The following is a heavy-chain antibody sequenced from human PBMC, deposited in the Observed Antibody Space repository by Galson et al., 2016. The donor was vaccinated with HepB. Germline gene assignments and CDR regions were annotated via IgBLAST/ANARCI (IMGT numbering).Heavy chain of an antibody. J-gene: IGHJ1*01. CDR1: GFTFNIYA. CDR3: AKDRDSNWYEKYFQH. CDR2: ISSGGTT. Sequence: SLRLSRAASGFTFNIYAMSWVRLAPGKGLEWVSAISSGGTTYYADSVKGRFTISRDNSKNTLSLQMNSLRAEDTAVYYCAKDRDSNWYEKYFQHWGQGTLVTVSS. D-gene: IGHD6-13*01. V-gene: IGHV3-23*01.